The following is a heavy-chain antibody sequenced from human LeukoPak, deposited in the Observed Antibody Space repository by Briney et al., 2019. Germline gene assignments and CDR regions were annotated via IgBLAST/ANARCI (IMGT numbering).Heavy chain of an antibody. J-gene: IGHJ4*02. V-gene: IGHV3-23*01. D-gene: IGHD5-18*01. CDR3: VKASGGIQLWSTYDY. CDR1: GFTYSDYA. CDR2: ISGSDGST. Sequence: PGGSLRLSCAASGFTYSDYAMSWVRQAPGKGLEWVSAISGSDGSTYYADSVKGRFTISRDNSKNTLYLQMSSLRAEDTAVYYCVKASGGIQLWSTYDYWGQGTLVTVSS.